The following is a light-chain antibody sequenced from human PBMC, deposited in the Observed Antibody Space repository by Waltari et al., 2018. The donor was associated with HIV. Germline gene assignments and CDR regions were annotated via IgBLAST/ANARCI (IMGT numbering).Light chain of an antibody. CDR1: SSNIGRNI. Sequence: QSVLTQPPSASGTPGQRLSISCSGSSSNIGRNIVNWYQQLPGTAPKLLIYSNNQRPSGVPDRFSGSKSGTSASLAISGLQSEDEADYYCAAWDDSLNAWVFGGGTKLTVL. V-gene: IGLV1-44*01. CDR3: AAWDDSLNAWV. CDR2: SNN. J-gene: IGLJ3*02.